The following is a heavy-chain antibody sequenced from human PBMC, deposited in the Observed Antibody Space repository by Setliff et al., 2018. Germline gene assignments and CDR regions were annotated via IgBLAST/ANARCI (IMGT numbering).Heavy chain of an antibody. Sequence: SETLSLTCTVSGDSISSTYYCWGWIRQPPGKGLEWIGSISFGGNTYYNPSLKSRVTISLDTSKNQFSLKLNSVTAADTAVYSCARDPGHRSGTWSLDYWGQGTLVTVSS. J-gene: IGHJ4*02. CDR1: GDSISSTYYC. V-gene: IGHV4-39*07. CDR2: ISFGGNT. CDR3: ARDPGHRSGTWSLDY.